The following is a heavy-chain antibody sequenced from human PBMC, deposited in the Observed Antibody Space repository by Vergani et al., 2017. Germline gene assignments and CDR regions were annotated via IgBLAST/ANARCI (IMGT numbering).Heavy chain of an antibody. Sequence: EEKLVESGGGLVQPGRSLRLSCEASGFRFDEYAMHWVRRVPGKGLEWVSGVSWNSETIRYADSVKGRFTISRDNAKSSLYLQMDSLRHEDTAHYYCAKGQQLVFFSVDVWGIGTAVTVTA. J-gene: IGHJ6*04. CDR2: VSWNSETI. CDR3: AKGQQLVFFSVDV. V-gene: IGHV3-9*01. CDR1: GFRFDEYA. D-gene: IGHD6-13*01.